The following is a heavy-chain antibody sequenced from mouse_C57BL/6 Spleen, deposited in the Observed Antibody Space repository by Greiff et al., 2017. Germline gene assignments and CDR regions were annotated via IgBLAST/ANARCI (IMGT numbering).Heavy chain of an antibody. CDR2: IYPGSGST. Sequence: VQLQQPGAELVKPGASVKMSCKASGYTFTSYWITWVKQRPGQGLEWIGEIYPGSGSTNYNEKFKSKATLTVDTSSSTAYMQLSSLTSEDSAVYYCARSGSPDYSNGVYLDYWGQGTTLTVSS. V-gene: IGHV1-55*01. CDR1: GYTFTSYW. D-gene: IGHD2-5*01. CDR3: ARSGSPDYSNGVYLDY. J-gene: IGHJ2*01.